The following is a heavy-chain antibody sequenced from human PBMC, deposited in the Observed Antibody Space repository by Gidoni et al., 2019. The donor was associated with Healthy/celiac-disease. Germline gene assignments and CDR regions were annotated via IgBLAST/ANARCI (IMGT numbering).Heavy chain of an antibody. J-gene: IGHJ4*02. CDR3: AIDRIGYCSGGSCYY. CDR1: GFTFSSYA. V-gene: IGHV3-23*01. Sequence: ELQLLESGGGLVQPGGSLRLTCAASGFTFSSYAMSWVRQAAGKGLEWVSAISGSGGSTYYADSVKGRFTISRDNSKNTLYLQMNSLRAEDTAVYYCAIDRIGYCSGGSCYYWGQGTLVTVSS. D-gene: IGHD2-15*01. CDR2: ISGSGGST.